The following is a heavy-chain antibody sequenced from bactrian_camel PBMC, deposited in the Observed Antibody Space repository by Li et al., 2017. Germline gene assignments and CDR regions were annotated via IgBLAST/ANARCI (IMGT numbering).Heavy chain of an antibody. D-gene: IGHD4*01. CDR3: AKDIGFSIGGHGAYSDYDPYNY. Sequence: HVQLVESGGGSVQAGGSLKLSCVVSEYPYMRHCLGWFRQAPGEERDGVAAMWPGGGSTYYADSVKGRFTISRDNAKNTLYLQLNDLKTEDTAMYYCAKDIGFSIGGHGAYSDYDPYNYWGQGTQVTVS. CDR2: MWPGGGST. V-gene: IGHV3S1*01. J-gene: IGHJ4*01. CDR1: EYPYMRHC.